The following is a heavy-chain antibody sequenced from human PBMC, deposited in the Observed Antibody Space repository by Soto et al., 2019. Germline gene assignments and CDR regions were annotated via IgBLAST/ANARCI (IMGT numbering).Heavy chain of an antibody. CDR2: VYYSGST. D-gene: IGHD6-19*01. J-gene: IGHJ4*02. CDR3: TRHPTFSGWEYYFDY. CDR1: GDSVSSSNYY. Sequence: SETLSLTCTVSGDSVSSSNYYWGWVRQPPGKGLEWIGIVYYSGSTFYNPSLKSRVTMSVDTSKNQFSLKLSSVTAADAAVYYCTRHPTFSGWEYYFDYWGQGTPVTVSS. V-gene: IGHV4-39*01.